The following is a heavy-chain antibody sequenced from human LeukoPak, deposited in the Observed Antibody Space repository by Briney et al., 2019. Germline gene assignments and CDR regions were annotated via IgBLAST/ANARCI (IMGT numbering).Heavy chain of an antibody. CDR2: IYNSGST. V-gene: IGHV4-59*01. Sequence: SETLSLTCTVSGGPISSYYWSWIRQPPGKGLEWIGYIYNSGSTNYNHSLKSRVTISEDMSNNQFSLKLSSVTAADTAVYYCARALRLWGGNSGIAFDIWGQGTMVPVSA. CDR1: GGPISSYY. J-gene: IGHJ3*02. D-gene: IGHD4-23*01. CDR3: ARALRLWGGNSGIAFDI.